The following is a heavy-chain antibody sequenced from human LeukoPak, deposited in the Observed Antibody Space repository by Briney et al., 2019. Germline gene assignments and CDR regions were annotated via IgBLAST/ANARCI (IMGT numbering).Heavy chain of an antibody. V-gene: IGHV3-7*01. J-gene: IGHJ4*02. Sequence: QPGGSLRLSCAASGFTFSSYWMSWVRPAPGKGLEWVANIKQDGSEKYYVDSVKGRFTISRDNAKNSLYLQMNSLRAEDTAVYYCARMGRYYDILTGYYLPRYYFDYWGQGTLVTVSS. CDR3: ARMGRYYDILTGYYLPRYYFDY. CDR2: IKQDGSEK. D-gene: IGHD3-9*01. CDR1: GFTFSSYW.